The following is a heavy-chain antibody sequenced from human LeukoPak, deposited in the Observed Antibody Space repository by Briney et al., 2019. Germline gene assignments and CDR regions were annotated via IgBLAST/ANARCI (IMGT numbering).Heavy chain of an antibody. V-gene: IGHV4-34*01. Sequence: GSLRLSCAASGFTFSRYWMTWIRQPPGKGLEWIGEINHSGSTNYNPSLKSRVTISVDTSKNQFSLKLSSVTAADTAVYYCARGRLVVPAAPNFDYWGQGTLVTVSS. J-gene: IGHJ4*02. CDR2: INHSGST. D-gene: IGHD2-2*01. CDR1: GFTFSRYW. CDR3: ARGRLVVPAAPNFDY.